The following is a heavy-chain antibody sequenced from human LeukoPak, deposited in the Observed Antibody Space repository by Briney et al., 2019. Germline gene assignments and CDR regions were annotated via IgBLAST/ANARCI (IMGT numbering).Heavy chain of an antibody. Sequence: GGSLRLSCAASGFTFSSYSMNWVRQAPGKGLEWVSSISSSSSYIYYADSVKGRFTISRDNAKNSLYLQMNILRAEDTAVYYCARDPGIAVAGTMFWAEYFQHWGQGTLVTVSS. J-gene: IGHJ1*01. D-gene: IGHD6-19*01. CDR2: ISSSSSYI. CDR1: GFTFSSYS. V-gene: IGHV3-21*01. CDR3: ARDPGIAVAGTMFWAEYFQH.